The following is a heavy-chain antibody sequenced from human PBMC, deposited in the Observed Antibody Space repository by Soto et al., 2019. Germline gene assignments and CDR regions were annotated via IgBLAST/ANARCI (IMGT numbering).Heavy chain of an antibody. CDR2: IYYSGST. D-gene: IGHD3-10*01. CDR3: ARDHGVYYGSGRGGAFDI. CDR1: GGSISSSSYY. Sequence: SETLSLTCTVSGGSISSSSYYWGWIRQPPGKGLEWIGSIYYSGSTYYNPSLKSRVTISVDTSKNQFSLKLSSVTAADTAVYYCARDHGVYYGSGRGGAFDIWGQGTMVTVS. V-gene: IGHV4-39*07. J-gene: IGHJ3*02.